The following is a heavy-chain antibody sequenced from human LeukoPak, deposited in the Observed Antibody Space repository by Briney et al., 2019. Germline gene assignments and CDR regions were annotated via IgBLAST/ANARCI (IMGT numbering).Heavy chain of an antibody. CDR1: GFTFSSFT. Sequence: KPGGSLRLSCAASGFTFSSFTMNWVRQAPGRGLEWVSSITSSSGYIQYADSVKGRFTISRDNAMNSLYLQMNSLRAEDTAVYYCARGVSFRMVGTATDFDYWGQGTLVTVSS. D-gene: IGHD2-21*02. CDR3: ARGVSFRMVGTATDFDY. J-gene: IGHJ4*02. CDR2: ITSSSGYI. V-gene: IGHV3-21*01.